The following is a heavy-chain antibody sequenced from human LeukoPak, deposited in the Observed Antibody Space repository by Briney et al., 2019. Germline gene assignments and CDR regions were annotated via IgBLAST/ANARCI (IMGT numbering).Heavy chain of an antibody. CDR2: ISSSGNYI. Sequence: GGSLRLSCAASGFTFRSYTMNWVRQAPGKGLEWISSISSSGNYIYYADSVKGRFTISKDNAQNSLYLQMNSLRAEDTAVYYCARGDRTASLVIFDYWGQGTLATVSS. CDR1: GFTFRSYT. J-gene: IGHJ4*02. CDR3: ARGDRTASLVIFDY. D-gene: IGHD3-3*02. V-gene: IGHV3-21*01.